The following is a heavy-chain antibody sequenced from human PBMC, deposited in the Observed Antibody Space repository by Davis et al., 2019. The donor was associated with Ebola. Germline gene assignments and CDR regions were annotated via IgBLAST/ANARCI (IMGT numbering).Heavy chain of an antibody. CDR2: IIPIFGTA. J-gene: IGHJ6*02. Sequence: SVKVSCKASGGTFSSYAISWVRQAPGQGLEWMGGIIPIFGTANYAQKFQGRVTITADESTSTAYMELSSLRSEDTAVYYCASWRFAAAGTDYYYYGMDVWGQGTTVTVSS. V-gene: IGHV1-69*13. CDR1: GGTFSSYA. D-gene: IGHD6-13*01. CDR3: ASWRFAAAGTDYYYYGMDV.